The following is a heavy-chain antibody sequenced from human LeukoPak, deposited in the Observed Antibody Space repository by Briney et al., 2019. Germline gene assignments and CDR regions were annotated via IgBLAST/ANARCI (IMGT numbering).Heavy chain of an antibody. V-gene: IGHV4-39*01. CDR1: GGSISSSTYY. CDR2: IYYSGST. J-gene: IGHJ4*02. CDR3: ARQHPIYDSSGYDDY. D-gene: IGHD3-22*01. Sequence: SETLSLTCTVSGGSISSSTYYWGWIRQPPGKGLEWIGSIYYSGSTYSNPSLKRRVSISVDTSKTQFSLKLSSVTAADTAVYYCARQHPIYDSSGYDDYWGQGTLVTVSS.